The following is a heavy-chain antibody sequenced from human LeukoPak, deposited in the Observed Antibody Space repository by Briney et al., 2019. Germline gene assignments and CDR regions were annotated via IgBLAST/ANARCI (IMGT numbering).Heavy chain of an antibody. J-gene: IGHJ4*02. V-gene: IGHV4-30-4*01. CDR2: IYYSGTT. D-gene: IGHD3-22*01. CDR1: GGSISSGDYY. CDR3: ARTDSSGYYGDY. Sequence: SETLSLTCTVSGGSISSGDYYWSWIRQPPGQGLEWIGYIYYSGTTYYNPSLKSRLTISVDTSKNQFSLKLSSVTAADTAVYYCARTDSSGYYGDYWGQGTLVTVSS.